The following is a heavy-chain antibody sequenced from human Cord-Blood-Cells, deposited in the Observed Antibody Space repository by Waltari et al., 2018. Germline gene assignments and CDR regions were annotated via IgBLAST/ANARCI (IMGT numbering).Heavy chain of an antibody. CDR3: ARFNNLGIFAFDI. CDR1: GFTFGRYA. V-gene: IGHV3-30-3*01. D-gene: IGHD7-27*01. Sequence: QVQLVESGGGVVRPGGSRRLSWAASGFTFGRYAMHWVRLAPGKGLEWVAVISYDGSNKYYADSVKGRFTISRDNSKNTLYLQMNSLRAEDTAVYYCARFNNLGIFAFDIWGQGTMVTVSS. J-gene: IGHJ3*02. CDR2: ISYDGSNK.